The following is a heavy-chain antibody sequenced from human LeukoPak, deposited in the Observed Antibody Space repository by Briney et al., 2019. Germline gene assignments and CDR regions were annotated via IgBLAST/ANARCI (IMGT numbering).Heavy chain of an antibody. CDR3: AKDHDFWSGYSNYFDY. V-gene: IGHV3-23*01. Sequence: GGSLRLSCAASRFTFSSYAMSWVRQAPGKGLEWVSAISGNGGSTYYADSVKGRFTISRDNSKNTLYLQMNSLRAEDTAVYYCAKDHDFWSGYSNYFDYWGQGTLVTVSS. J-gene: IGHJ4*02. CDR2: ISGNGGST. D-gene: IGHD3-3*01. CDR1: RFTFSSYA.